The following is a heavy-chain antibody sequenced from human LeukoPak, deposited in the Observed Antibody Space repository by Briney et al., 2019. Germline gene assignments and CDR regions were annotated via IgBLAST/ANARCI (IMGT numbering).Heavy chain of an antibody. J-gene: IGHJ4*02. CDR2: ISAYNGNT. CDR3: ARVVDGSGSYWVDNFDY. V-gene: IGHV1-18*01. D-gene: IGHD3-10*01. CDR1: GYTFTSYG. Sequence: ASVKVSCKASGYTFTSYGISWVRQAPGQGLEWMGWISAYNGNTNYAQKLQGRVTMTTDTSTSTAYMELRSLRSDDTAVYYCARVVDGSGSYWVDNFDYWGQGTLVTVSS.